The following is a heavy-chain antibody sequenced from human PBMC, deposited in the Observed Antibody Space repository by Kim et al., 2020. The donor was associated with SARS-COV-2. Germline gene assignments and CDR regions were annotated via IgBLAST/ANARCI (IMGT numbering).Heavy chain of an antibody. CDR3: ARDGVAAAGIDY. Sequence: YYNPSLQSRVTISVDTSKNQFSLKLSSVTAADTAVYYCARDGVAAAGIDYWGQGTLVTVSS. D-gene: IGHD6-13*01. J-gene: IGHJ4*02. V-gene: IGHV4-39*02.